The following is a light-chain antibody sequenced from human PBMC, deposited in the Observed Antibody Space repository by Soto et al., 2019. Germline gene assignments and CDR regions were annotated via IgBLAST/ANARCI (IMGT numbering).Light chain of an antibody. CDR3: CLYASSSTLI. CDR2: EAT. CDR1: SSDIGSYNL. J-gene: IGLJ2*01. Sequence: QSALTQPASVSGSPGQSITISCTGTSSDIGSYNLVSWYQQHPGKAPKLMIYEATKRPSGVSNRFSGSKSGNTASLTISGFQAEDEADYYCCLYASSSTLIFGGGTQLTVL. V-gene: IGLV2-23*02.